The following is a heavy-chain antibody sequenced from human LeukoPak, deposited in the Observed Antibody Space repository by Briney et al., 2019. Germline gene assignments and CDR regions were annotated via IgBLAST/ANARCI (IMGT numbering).Heavy chain of an antibody. J-gene: IGHJ4*02. Sequence: GGSLRLSCAASGFTFSAYGIHWVRQAPGKGLEWVAVVSSDGNSKLSADSVKGRFTISRDNSKNTLFLQMNSLGPEDTAVYYCAKDQIGWAPGYSSGPLDYWGQGTQVTVSS. CDR2: VSSDGNSK. V-gene: IGHV3-30*18. D-gene: IGHD6-19*01. CDR1: GFTFSAYG. CDR3: AKDQIGWAPGYSSGPLDY.